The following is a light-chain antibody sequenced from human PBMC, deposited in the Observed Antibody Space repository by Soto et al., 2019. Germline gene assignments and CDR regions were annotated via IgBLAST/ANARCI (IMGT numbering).Light chain of an antibody. CDR3: YSCSRSSGTRYV. CDR2: DVS. CDR1: SSDIGTYNY. J-gene: IGLJ1*01. Sequence: QSALTQPASVSGSPGQSITISCTGTSSDIGTYNYVSWYQQHPGQAPKLMIYDVSNRPSGVSDRFSGSKSGNTASLTISWLQAEDEADYYCYSCSRSSGTRYVFGTGTKLTVL. V-gene: IGLV2-14*03.